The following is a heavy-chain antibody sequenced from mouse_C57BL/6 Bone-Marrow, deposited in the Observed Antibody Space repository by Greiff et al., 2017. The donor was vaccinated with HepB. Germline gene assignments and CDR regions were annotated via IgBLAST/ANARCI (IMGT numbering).Heavy chain of an antibody. Sequence: QVQLQQPGAELVKPGASVKMSCKASGYTFTSYWITWVKQRPGQGLEWIGDIYPGSGSTNYNEKFKSKATLTVDTSSSTAYMQLSSLTSEDSAVYYCAAGLRRDYYAMDYRGQGTSVTVSS. J-gene: IGHJ4*01. V-gene: IGHV1-55*01. CDR3: AAGLRRDYYAMDY. D-gene: IGHD1-1*01. CDR1: GYTFTSYW. CDR2: IYPGSGST.